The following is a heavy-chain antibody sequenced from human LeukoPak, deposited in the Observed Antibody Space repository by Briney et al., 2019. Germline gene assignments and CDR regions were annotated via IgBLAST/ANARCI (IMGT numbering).Heavy chain of an antibody. J-gene: IGHJ5*02. CDR2: ISYDGGNK. CDR3: ARGNDYVNWFDP. Sequence: GGSLRLSCAASGFTFSSYAMHWVRQAPGKGLEWVAVISYDGGNKYYADSVKGRFTISRDNSKNTLYLQMNSLRAEDTAVYYCARGNDYVNWFDPWGQGTLVTVSS. CDR1: GFTFSSYA. D-gene: IGHD4-17*01. V-gene: IGHV3-30-3*01.